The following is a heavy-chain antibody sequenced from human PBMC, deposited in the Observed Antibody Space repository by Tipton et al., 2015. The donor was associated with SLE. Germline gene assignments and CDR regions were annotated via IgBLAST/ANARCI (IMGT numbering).Heavy chain of an antibody. D-gene: IGHD3-3*01. V-gene: IGHV4-4*01. CDR3: ATRTDNYDFWSGREDY. CDR1: GGSISSSIW. CDR2: IYHSGST. J-gene: IGHJ4*02. Sequence: TLSLTCTISGGSISSSIWWSWVRQPPGKGLEWIGEIYHSGSTNYNPSLKSRVTISVDKSKNQFSLKLRSMTAADTAVYFCATRTDNYDFWSGREDYWGQGALVTVSS.